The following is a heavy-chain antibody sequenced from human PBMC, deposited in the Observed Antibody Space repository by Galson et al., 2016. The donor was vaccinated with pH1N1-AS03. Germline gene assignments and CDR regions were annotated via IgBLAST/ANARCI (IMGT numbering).Heavy chain of an antibody. CDR2: INGGGSST. D-gene: IGHD3-3*02. Sequence: SLRLSCAASGFTLSSYWMHWVRHAPGKGLVWVSGINGGGSSTSYADSVKGRFTISRDNAKNTLYLQMNSLRAEDTAVYYCARDGPSTLPNDYWGQGTLVTVSS. CDR3: ARDGPSTLPNDY. V-gene: IGHV3-74*01. CDR1: GFTLSSYW. J-gene: IGHJ4*02.